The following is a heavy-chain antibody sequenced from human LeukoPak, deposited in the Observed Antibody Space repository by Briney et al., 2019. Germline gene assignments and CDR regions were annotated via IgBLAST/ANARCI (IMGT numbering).Heavy chain of an antibody. CDR3: AKGKYSGYDLEPENFDY. D-gene: IGHD5-12*01. Sequence: GGSLRLSCVASGFTFSSYGMHWVRQAPGKGLEWVAVTSYDGSNKYYADSVKGRFTISRDNSKNTLYLQMNSLRAEDTAVYYCAKGKYSGYDLEPENFDYWGQGTLVTVSS. CDR1: GFTFSSYG. J-gene: IGHJ4*02. V-gene: IGHV3-30*18. CDR2: TSYDGSNK.